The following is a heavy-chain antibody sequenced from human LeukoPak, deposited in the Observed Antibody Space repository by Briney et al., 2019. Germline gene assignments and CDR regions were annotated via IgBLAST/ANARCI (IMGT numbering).Heavy chain of an antibody. CDR3: ARVRRQQLVRDAFDI. J-gene: IGHJ3*02. CDR1: GFTFSTYS. V-gene: IGHV3-64*01. D-gene: IGHD6-13*01. CDR2: ISSNGGAT. Sequence: PGGSLRLSCAASGFTFSTYSMHWVRQAPGKGLEYVSAISSNGGATYYANSVKGRFTISRDNSKNTLYLQMGGLRAEDMAVYYCARVRRQQLVRDAFDIWGQGTMVTVSS.